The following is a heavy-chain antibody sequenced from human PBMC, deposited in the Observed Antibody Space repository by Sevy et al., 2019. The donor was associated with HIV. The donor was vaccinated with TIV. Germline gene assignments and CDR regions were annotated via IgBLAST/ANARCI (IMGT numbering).Heavy chain of an antibody. J-gene: IGHJ6*02. Sequence: ASVKVSCKASGYTFTGYYMHWVRQAPGQGLEWMGWINPNSGGTNYAQKFQGRVTMTRDTSISTAYMELSRLRSDDTAVYYCARDLGSGWTTVDYYGMDVWGQGTMVTVSS. CDR2: INPNSGGT. CDR3: ARDLGSGWTTVDYYGMDV. V-gene: IGHV1-2*02. CDR1: GYTFTGYY. D-gene: IGHD6-19*01.